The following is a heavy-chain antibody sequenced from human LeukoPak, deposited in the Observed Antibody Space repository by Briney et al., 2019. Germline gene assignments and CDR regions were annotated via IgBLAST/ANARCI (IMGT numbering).Heavy chain of an antibody. CDR2: MYYSGST. J-gene: IGHJ4*02. V-gene: IGHV4-59*01. D-gene: IGHD5-24*01. Sequence: SETLSLTCTVSGVSISSYYWSWIRQPPGKGLEWIGYMYYSGSTNYNPSLKSRVTISIDTSKNQFSLKLGSVTAADTAVYYCASVGMATTLDFWGQGTLVTVSS. CDR3: ASVGMATTLDF. CDR1: GVSISSYY.